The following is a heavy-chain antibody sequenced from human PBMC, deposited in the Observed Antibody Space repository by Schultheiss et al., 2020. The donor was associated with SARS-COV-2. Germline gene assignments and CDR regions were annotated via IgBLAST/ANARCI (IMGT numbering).Heavy chain of an antibody. CDR2: INHSGST. V-gene: IGHV4-34*01. D-gene: IGHD2-2*01. J-gene: IGHJ3*02. CDR1: GGSFSGYY. Sequence: SETLSLTCAVYGGSFSGYYWSWIRQPPGKGLEWIGEINHSGSTNYNPSLKSRVTMSVDTSKNQFSLKLSSVTAADTAVYYCARGVADIVVVPAAVDAFDIWGQGTMVTVSS. CDR3: ARGVADIVVVPAAVDAFDI.